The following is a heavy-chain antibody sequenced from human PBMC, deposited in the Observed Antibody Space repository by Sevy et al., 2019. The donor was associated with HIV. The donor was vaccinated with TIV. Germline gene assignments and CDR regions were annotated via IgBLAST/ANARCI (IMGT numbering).Heavy chain of an antibody. CDR2: ISPSGGST. V-gene: IGHV3-23*01. CDR1: GFTFLSYA. Sequence: GGSLRLSCAASGFTFLSYALSWVRQAPGKGLEWVSAISPSGGSTYYADSVKGRFTISRDNSKNTVDLQMNSLRAEDTAVYHCAKVGLDGFDPWGQGTLVTVSS. CDR3: AKVGLDGFDP. D-gene: IGHD1-1*01. J-gene: IGHJ5*02.